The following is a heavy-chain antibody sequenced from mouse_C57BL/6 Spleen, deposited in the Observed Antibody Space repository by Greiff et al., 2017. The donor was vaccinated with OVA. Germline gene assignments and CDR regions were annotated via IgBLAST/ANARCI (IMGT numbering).Heavy chain of an antibody. CDR2: IDPCDSDT. J-gene: IGHJ2*01. Sequence: QVQLQQPGAELVKPGSSVKLSCKASGYTFTSYWMHWVKQRPGKGLEWIGNIDPCDSDTHYNEKFKGKATLTADKSSSTAYMQLSSLTSDDSAVXYCARGGGQLGYWGQGTTLTVSS. V-gene: IGHV1-52*01. CDR1: GYTFTSYW. CDR3: ARGGGQLGY. D-gene: IGHD1-1*02.